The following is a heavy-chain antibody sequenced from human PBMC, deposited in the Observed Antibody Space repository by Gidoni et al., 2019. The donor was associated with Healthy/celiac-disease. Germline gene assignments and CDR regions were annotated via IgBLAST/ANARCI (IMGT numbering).Heavy chain of an antibody. J-gene: IGHJ4*02. CDR3: ARATDYGDYPGNFDY. CDR1: GGTFSSYA. D-gene: IGHD4-17*01. V-gene: IGHV1-69*01. Sequence: QVQLVQSGAEVKKPGSSVKVSCKASGGTFSSYAISWVRQAPGQGLEWMGGIIPIFGTANYAQKCQGRVTITADESTSTAYMELSSMRAEDTAVYYCARATDYGDYPGNFDYWGQGTLVTVSS. CDR2: IIPIFGTA.